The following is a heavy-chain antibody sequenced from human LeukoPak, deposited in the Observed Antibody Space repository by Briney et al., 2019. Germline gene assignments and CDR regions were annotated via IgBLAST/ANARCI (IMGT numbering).Heavy chain of an antibody. Sequence: ASVKVSCKASGYTFTSYDINWVRQATGQGLEWMGWMNPNSGNTGYAQKFQGRVTMTRNTSISTAYMELSSLGSEDTAVYYCARNPRHRLSYYYYYMDVWGKGTTVTISS. CDR3: ARNPRHRLSYYYYYMDV. V-gene: IGHV1-8*01. J-gene: IGHJ6*03. CDR1: GYTFTSYD. CDR2: MNPNSGNT.